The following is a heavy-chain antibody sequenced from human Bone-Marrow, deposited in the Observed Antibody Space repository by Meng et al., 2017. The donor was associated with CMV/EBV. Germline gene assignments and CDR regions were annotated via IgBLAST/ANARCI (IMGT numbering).Heavy chain of an antibody. CDR2: ISAYNGNT. CDR3: ARGASVTTSLARASKPDPKNNWFDP. V-gene: IGHV1-18*01. Sequence: GGSLRLSCAASGFTFTSYGISWVRQAPGQGLEWMGWISAYNGNTNYAQKLQGRVTMTTDTSTSTAYMELRSLRSDDTAVYYCARGASVTTSLARASKPDPKNNWFDPWGQGTLVTVSS. J-gene: IGHJ5*02. D-gene: IGHD4-11*01. CDR1: GFTFTSYG.